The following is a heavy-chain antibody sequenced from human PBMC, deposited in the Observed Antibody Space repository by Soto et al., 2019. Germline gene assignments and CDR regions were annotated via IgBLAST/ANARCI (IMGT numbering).Heavy chain of an antibody. CDR3: ARHTPAISISDH. J-gene: IGHJ4*02. CDR1: GGSISSSSYY. V-gene: IGHV4-39*01. D-gene: IGHD2-15*01. CDR2: IYYSGST. Sequence: QLQLQESGPGLVKPSETLSLTCTVSGGSISSSSYYWGWIRQPPGKGLEWIGSIYYSGSTYYNPSLKSRVTISVDTSKNQFPLKLSSVTATDTAVYYCARHTPAISISDHWGQGTLVTVSS.